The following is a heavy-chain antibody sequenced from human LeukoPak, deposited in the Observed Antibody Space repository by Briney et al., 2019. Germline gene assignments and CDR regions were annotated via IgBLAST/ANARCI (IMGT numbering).Heavy chain of an antibody. D-gene: IGHD7-27*01. CDR1: GFTFSDSY. CDR3: GRGHWGLDY. Sequence: GGSLRLSCTASGFTFSDSYMTWIRQAPGKGLEWVSYISNSGREINYAGSVKGRFTISRDNAMSSLYLQMNSLRVEDTAVYYCGRGHWGLDYWGQGALVTVSS. CDR2: ISNSGREI. V-gene: IGHV3-11*04. J-gene: IGHJ4*02.